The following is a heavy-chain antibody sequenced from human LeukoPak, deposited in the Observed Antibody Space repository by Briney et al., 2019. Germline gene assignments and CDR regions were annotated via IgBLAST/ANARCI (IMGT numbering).Heavy chain of an antibody. CDR3: ARERYCSGGNCFVTYYYGMDV. Sequence: SVKVSCKASGGTFSSYAISWVRQAPGQGLEWMGGIIPIFGTANYAQKFQGRVTITADESTSTAYMELSSLRSEDTAIYYCARERYCSGGNCFVTYYYGMDVWGQGTTVTVSS. V-gene: IGHV1-69*13. D-gene: IGHD2-15*01. CDR2: IIPIFGTA. J-gene: IGHJ6*02. CDR1: GGTFSSYA.